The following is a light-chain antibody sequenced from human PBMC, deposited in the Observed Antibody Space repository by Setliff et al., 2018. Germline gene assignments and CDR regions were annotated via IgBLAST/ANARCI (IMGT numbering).Light chain of an antibody. CDR2: AVS. V-gene: IGLV2-14*03. Sequence: QSVLTQPAAVSGSPGQSITISCSGTSSDVGSYDLVSWYQQHPGKAPKLIIYAVSDRPSGVSNRFSGSKSGNTAFLTISGLQTEDEADYYCNAYTSGSTYVFGTGTKVTV. CDR3: NAYTSGSTYV. J-gene: IGLJ1*01. CDR1: SSDVGSYDL.